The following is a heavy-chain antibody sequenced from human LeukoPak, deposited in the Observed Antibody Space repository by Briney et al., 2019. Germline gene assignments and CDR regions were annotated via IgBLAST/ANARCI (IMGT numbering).Heavy chain of an antibody. Sequence: GASVKVSCKASGYTFTRYYMHWVRQAPGQGLEWMGLINPNCGGTNYAQKFQGCVTMTRDTSIRTAYMELSRLRSDETAVYYCAKDGSVAAGDFDCWGQGTLVTVSS. V-gene: IGHV1-2*04. CDR3: AKDGSVAAGDFDC. CDR2: INPNCGGT. J-gene: IGHJ4*02. D-gene: IGHD2-15*01. CDR1: GYTFTRYY.